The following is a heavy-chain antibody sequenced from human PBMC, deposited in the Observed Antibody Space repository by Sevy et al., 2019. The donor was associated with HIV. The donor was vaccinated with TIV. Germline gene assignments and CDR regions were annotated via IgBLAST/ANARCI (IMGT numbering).Heavy chain of an antibody. J-gene: IGHJ5*02. V-gene: IGHV4-39*01. D-gene: IGHD3-10*01. CDR1: GDSISSSSYY. CDR3: ARQEPITMVRGVITPGQFDP. Sequence: SETLSLTCTVSGDSISSSSYYWGWIRQPPGKGLEWIGSIYYSGSTYYSPSLKSRVTISVDTSKNQFSLKLSSVTAADTAVYCCARQEPITMVRGVITPGQFDPWGQGTLVTVSS. CDR2: IYYSGST.